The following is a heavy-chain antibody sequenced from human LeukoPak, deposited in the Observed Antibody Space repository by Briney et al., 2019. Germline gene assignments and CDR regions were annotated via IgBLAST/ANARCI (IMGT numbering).Heavy chain of an antibody. Sequence: PSETLSLTCTVSGGSISSTIYYWGWIRQPPGKGLEWIGSIDYSGSTYYNPSLKSRVTISVDTSKNQFSLKLRSMTAADTAVYYCASKQWLPWYFDVWGRGTLVTVSS. CDR2: IDYSGST. CDR1: GGSISSTIYY. D-gene: IGHD3-22*01. J-gene: IGHJ2*01. V-gene: IGHV4-39*01. CDR3: ASKQWLPWYFDV.